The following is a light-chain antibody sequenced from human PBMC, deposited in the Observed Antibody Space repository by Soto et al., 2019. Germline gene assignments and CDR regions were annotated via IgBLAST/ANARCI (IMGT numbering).Light chain of an antibody. CDR3: GSWDSSLSDYV. CDR2: DDN. Sequence: QSVLTQPPSVSAAPGQKVTISCSGSSSNIGGNSVSWYQQLPGTAPKLLIYDDNKRPSGIPDRFSGSKSGTSATLGITGFQTGDEADYYCGSWDSSLSDYVFGNGTKVTVL. V-gene: IGLV1-51*01. CDR1: SSNIGGNS. J-gene: IGLJ1*01.